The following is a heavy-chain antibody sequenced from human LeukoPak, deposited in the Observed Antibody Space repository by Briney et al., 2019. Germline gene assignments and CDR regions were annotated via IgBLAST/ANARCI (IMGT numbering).Heavy chain of an antibody. CDR2: ISSSSSYI. V-gene: IGHV3-21*01. D-gene: IGHD3-9*01. CDR1: GFTFTTYE. J-gene: IGHJ5*01. Sequence: GGSLRLSCAASGFTFTTYEMNWVRQAPGKGLEWVSSISSSSSYIYYADSVKGRFTISRDNAKNSLYLQMNSLRAEDTAAYYCARDRSVPLRYFDWLFDSWGQGTLVTVSS. CDR3: ARDRSVPLRYFDWLFDS.